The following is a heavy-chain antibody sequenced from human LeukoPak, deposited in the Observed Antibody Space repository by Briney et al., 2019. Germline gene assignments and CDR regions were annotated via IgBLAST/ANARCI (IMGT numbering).Heavy chain of an antibody. CDR3: ARAMAPSGYYDY. CDR1: GGTFTSYA. J-gene: IGHJ4*02. CDR2: IIPIFGTA. D-gene: IGHD3-22*01. V-gene: IGHV1-69*05. Sequence: SVKVSCKPSGGTFTSYAISWVRQAPGQGLEWMGRIIPIFGTANYAQKLQGRVTITTDESTSTAYMELSSLRSEDTAVYYCARAMAPSGYYDYWGQGTLVTVSS.